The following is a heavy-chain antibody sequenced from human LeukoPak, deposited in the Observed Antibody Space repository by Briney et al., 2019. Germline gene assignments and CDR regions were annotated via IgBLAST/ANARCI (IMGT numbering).Heavy chain of an antibody. CDR2: IYSDGST. Sequence: GGSLRLSCAASGFTVSSNYMSWVRQVPGKGLEWVSVIYSDGSTYYEASVKGKFTISRDSSKNTVYLQMNSLRAEDTAVYYCARDNPYGGFYLGAFDIWGQGTMVTVSS. D-gene: IGHD2-8*01. CDR3: ARDNPYGGFYLGAFDI. J-gene: IGHJ3*02. V-gene: IGHV3-66*01. CDR1: GFTVSSNY.